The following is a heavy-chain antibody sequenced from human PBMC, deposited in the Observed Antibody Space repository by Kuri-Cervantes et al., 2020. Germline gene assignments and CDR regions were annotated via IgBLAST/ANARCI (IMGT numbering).Heavy chain of an antibody. V-gene: IGHV4-34*01. D-gene: IGHD6-19*01. CDR3: AREVAVARGAFDI. J-gene: IGHJ3*02. CDR2: INHSGST. CDR1: GGSFSGYY. Sequence: SQTLSLTCAVYGGSFSGYYWSWIRQPPGKGLEWIGEINHSGSTNYNPSLKSRVTISVDTSKNQFSLKLSSVTAADTAVYYCAREVAVARGAFDIWGQGTMVTDSS.